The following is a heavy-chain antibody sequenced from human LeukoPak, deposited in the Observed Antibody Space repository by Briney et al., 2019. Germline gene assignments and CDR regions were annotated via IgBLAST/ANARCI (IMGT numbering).Heavy chain of an antibody. J-gene: IGHJ6*02. CDR1: GYTFTGYY. CDR2: INPNSGGT. D-gene: IGHD3-22*01. V-gene: IGHV1-2*02. CDR3: AREQEEYYYDSSGYYLYYYYGTDV. Sequence: ASVKVSCKASGYTFTGYYMHWVRQAPGQGLEWMGWINPNSGGTNYAQKFQGRVTMTRDTSISTAYMELSRLRSDDTAVYYCAREQEEYYYDSSGYYLYYYYGTDVWGQGTTVTVSS.